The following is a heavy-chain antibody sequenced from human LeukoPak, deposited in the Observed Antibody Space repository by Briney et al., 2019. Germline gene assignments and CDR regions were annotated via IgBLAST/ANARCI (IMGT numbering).Heavy chain of an antibody. CDR2: ISWNSGNI. CDR1: GFTFDDYG. Sequence: PGGSLRLSCVASGFTFDDYGMHWVRQAPGKGLEWVSSISWNSGNIAYADSVKGRFTISRDNAKNSLYLQMNSLRAEDTALYYCAKGPDYDFWSGSLDYWGQGTLVTVSS. CDR3: AKGPDYDFWSGSLDY. V-gene: IGHV3-9*01. D-gene: IGHD3-3*01. J-gene: IGHJ4*02.